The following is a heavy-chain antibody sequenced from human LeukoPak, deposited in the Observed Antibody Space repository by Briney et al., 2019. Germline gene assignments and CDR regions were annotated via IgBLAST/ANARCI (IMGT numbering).Heavy chain of an antibody. CDR2: ISCNNDNP. D-gene: IGHD2-2*01. CDR1: GYTFSKFG. V-gene: IGHV1-18*01. J-gene: IGHJ4*02. CDR3: ARDGTSTDDY. Sequence: GSVTVSCKGSGYTFSKFGISGVGQAPGQGVEGMGLISCNNDNPNYRQKFQGSLPVTPDSSTNTAYMELRNLRSDDTAVYYCARDGTSTDDYWGQGTLVTVSS.